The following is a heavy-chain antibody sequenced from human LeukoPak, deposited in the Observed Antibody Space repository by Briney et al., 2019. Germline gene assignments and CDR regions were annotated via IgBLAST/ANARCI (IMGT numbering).Heavy chain of an antibody. CDR2: MNPNSGNT. D-gene: IGHD3-10*01. J-gene: IGHJ5*02. CDR1: GYTFTSYD. Sequence: ASVKVSCKASGYTFTSYDINWVRQATGQGLEWMGWMNPNSGNTGYAQEFQGRVTMTRNTSISTAYMELSSLRSEDTAVYYCARGGTHRLLWFGEGRDWFDPWGQGTLVTVSS. V-gene: IGHV1-8*01. CDR3: ARGGTHRLLWFGEGRDWFDP.